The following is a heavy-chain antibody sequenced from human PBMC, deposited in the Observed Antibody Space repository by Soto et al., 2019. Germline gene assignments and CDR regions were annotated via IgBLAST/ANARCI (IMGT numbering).Heavy chain of an antibody. J-gene: IGHJ6*02. V-gene: IGHV4-31*03. Sequence: QVQLQESGPGLVKPSQTLSLTCTVSGGSISSGGYYWSWIRQHPGKGLEWIGYIYYSGSTYYNPSPKSRVTISVDTSKNQFSLKLSSVTAADTAVYYCARVNSSSWYVDYYGMDVWGQGTTVTVSS. D-gene: IGHD6-13*01. CDR3: ARVNSSSWYVDYYGMDV. CDR2: IYYSGST. CDR1: GGSISSGGYY.